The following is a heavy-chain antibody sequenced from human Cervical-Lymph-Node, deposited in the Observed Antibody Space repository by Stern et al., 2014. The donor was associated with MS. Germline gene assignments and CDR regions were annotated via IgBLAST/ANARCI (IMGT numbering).Heavy chain of an antibody. V-gene: IGHV7-4-1*02. Sequence: VQLVQSGSELKKPGDSVKVSCKASGYTLTDYAINWLRQAPGQGLEWVGWVTTHTGNLTYARGFTGRFVFSFDTSVSTAYLQISSLKADDIAVYYCARDPYNFWSGYYQDWFDPWGQGTLVTVSS. J-gene: IGHJ5*01. CDR2: VTTHTGNL. D-gene: IGHD3-3*01. CDR3: ARDPYNFWSGYYQDWFDP. CDR1: GYTLTDYA.